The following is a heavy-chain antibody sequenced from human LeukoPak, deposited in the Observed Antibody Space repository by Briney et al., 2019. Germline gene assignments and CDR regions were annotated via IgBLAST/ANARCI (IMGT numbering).Heavy chain of an antibody. CDR2: ISSDGGST. D-gene: IGHD5-12*01. J-gene: IGHJ4*02. CDR1: GFTFSSHA. CDR3: ARVAKLAHFDY. V-gene: IGHV3-64*01. Sequence: GGSLRLSCVAAGFTFSSHAMHWVRQAPGKGLEYVSAISSDGGSTYYANSVKGRFTISRDNSKNMLYLQMDSLRTEDMAVYYCARVAKLAHFDYWGQGTLVTVSP.